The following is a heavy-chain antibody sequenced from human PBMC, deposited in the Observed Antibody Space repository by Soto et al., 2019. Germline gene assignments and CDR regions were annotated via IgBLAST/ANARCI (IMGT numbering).Heavy chain of an antibody. V-gene: IGHV3-23*01. CDR2: ISGSGGST. Sequence: PGGSLRLSCAASGFTFSRYAMNWVRQAPGKGLEWVSVISGSGGSTYYADSVKGRFTISRDNSKNTLYLQMNSLRGEDTAVYYCAKEIVLGATNLDHWGQGTLVTVSS. CDR1: GFTFSRYA. D-gene: IGHD1-26*01. J-gene: IGHJ4*02. CDR3: AKEIVLGATNLDH.